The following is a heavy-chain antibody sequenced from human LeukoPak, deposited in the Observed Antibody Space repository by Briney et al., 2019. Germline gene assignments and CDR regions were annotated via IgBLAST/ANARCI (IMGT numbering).Heavy chain of an antibody. CDR2: ISYDGSNK. Sequence: PGGSLRLSCAASGFTFSSYAMHWVRQAPGKGLEWVAVISYDGSNKYYADSVKGRFTISGDNSKNTLYLQMNSLRAEDTAVYYCATDKEEQLVRGGYYYYYMDVWGKGTTVTVSS. CDR3: ATDKEEQLVRGGYYYYYMDV. V-gene: IGHV3-30*01. CDR1: GFTFSSYA. J-gene: IGHJ6*03. D-gene: IGHD6-6*01.